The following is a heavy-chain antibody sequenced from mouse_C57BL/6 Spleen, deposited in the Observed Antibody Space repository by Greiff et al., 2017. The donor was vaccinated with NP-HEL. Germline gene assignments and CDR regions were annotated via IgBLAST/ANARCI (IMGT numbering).Heavy chain of an antibody. CDR3: ARGVYYDYDGFDY. V-gene: IGHV5-6*01. CDR2: ICSGGSYT. Sequence: EVQRVESGGDLVKPGGSLKLSCAASGFTFSSYGMSWVRLTPDKRLEWVATICSGGSYTYYPDSVKGRFTISRDHANTTLYLQMSSLKSEDTAMYYCARGVYYDYDGFDYWGQGTTLTVSS. CDR1: GFTFSSYG. J-gene: IGHJ2*01. D-gene: IGHD2-4*01.